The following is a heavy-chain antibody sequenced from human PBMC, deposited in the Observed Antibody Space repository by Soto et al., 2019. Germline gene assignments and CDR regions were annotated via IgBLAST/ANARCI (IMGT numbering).Heavy chain of an antibody. D-gene: IGHD2-21*02. CDR1: GFIFSGHY. V-gene: IGHV3-72*01. CDR2: IRKKDNTYTT. Sequence: GGSLRLSCVASGFIFSGHYMDWVRQAPGKGLEWVGRIRKKDNTYTTEYAAFVKGRFSVSREDSKDSLYLQMNSLKTEDTALYYCVRHSRYDCAYCDALDIWGQGTMVTVSS. J-gene: IGHJ3*02. CDR3: VRHSRYDCAYCDALDI.